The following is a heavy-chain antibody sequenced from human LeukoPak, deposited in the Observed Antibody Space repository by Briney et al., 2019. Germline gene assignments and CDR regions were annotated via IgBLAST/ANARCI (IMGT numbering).Heavy chain of an antibody. V-gene: IGHV4-39*01. J-gene: IGHJ3*02. CDR1: GGSISSSSYY. CDR3: ARHRGGSYFPDAFDI. Sequence: SETLSLTCTVSGGSISSSSYYWGWIRQPPGKGLEWIGSIYYSGSTYYNPSLKSRVTISVDTSKNQFSLKLSSVTAADTAVYHCARHRGGSYFPDAFDIWGHGTMVTVSS. CDR2: IYYSGST. D-gene: IGHD1-26*01.